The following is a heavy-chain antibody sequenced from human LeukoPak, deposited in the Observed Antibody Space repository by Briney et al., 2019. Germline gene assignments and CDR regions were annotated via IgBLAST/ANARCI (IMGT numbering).Heavy chain of an antibody. CDR2: MNPNSGNT. D-gene: IGHD6-13*01. J-gene: IGHJ3*02. CDR3: ARFFFSGAAVLDAFDI. V-gene: IGHV1-8*01. Sequence: ASVKVSCKASGYTFTSYGINWVRQATGQGLEWMGWMNPNSGNTGYAQKFQGRVTMTRNTSISTAYMELSSLRSEDTAVYYCARFFFSGAAVLDAFDIWGQGTMVTVSS. CDR1: GYTFTSYG.